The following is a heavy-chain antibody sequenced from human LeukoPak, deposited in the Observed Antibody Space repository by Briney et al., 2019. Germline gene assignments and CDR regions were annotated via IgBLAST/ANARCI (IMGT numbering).Heavy chain of an antibody. CDR1: GYTFTGYY. D-gene: IGHD6-19*01. CDR3: ARDHGRYDSGWSYYYYYYYMDV. V-gene: IGHV1-2*02. Sequence: ASVKVSCKASGYTFTGYYMHWVRQAPGQGLEWMGWINPNSGGTNYAQKFQGRVTMTRDTSISTAYMELSRLRPDDTAVYYCARDHGRYDSGWSYYYYYYYMDVWGKGTTVTVS. CDR2: INPNSGGT. J-gene: IGHJ6*03.